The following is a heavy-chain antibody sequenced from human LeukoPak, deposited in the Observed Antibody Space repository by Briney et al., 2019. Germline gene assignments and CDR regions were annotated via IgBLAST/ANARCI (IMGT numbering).Heavy chain of an antibody. J-gene: IGHJ4*02. Sequence: PGGSLRLSCAASGFTFSTYWMHWVRQAPEKGLVWVSRINSHGSSASYADSVKGRFTISRDNAKNTLYLQMNSLRAEGTAVYYCARESSVGAHKAFDYWGQGTLVTVSS. CDR2: INSHGSSA. CDR1: GFTFSTYW. D-gene: IGHD1-26*01. CDR3: ARESSVGAHKAFDY. V-gene: IGHV3-74*01.